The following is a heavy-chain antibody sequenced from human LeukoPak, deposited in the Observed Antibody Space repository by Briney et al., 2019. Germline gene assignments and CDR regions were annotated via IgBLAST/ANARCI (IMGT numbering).Heavy chain of an antibody. CDR3: ARDGDVEAVMVGAFDI. Sequence: GGSLRLSCAASGFTFSDYYMSWIRQAPGKGLEWVSYISSSGTTIYSADSVKGRFTFSRDNAKNSLYLQMNSLRAEDTAVYYCARDGDVEAVMVGAFDIWGQGTMVTVSS. V-gene: IGHV3-11*01. J-gene: IGHJ3*02. D-gene: IGHD5-18*01. CDR1: GFTFSDYY. CDR2: ISSSGTTI.